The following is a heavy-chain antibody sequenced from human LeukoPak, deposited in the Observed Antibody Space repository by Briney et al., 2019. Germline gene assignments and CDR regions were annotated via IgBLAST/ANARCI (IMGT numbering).Heavy chain of an antibody. V-gene: IGHV4-39*01. CDR1: GGSISSSSYY. CDR3: ARVITVAGPPDY. Sequence: SSETLSLTCTVSGGSISSSSYYWGWIRQPPGKGLEWIGSIYYSGSTYYNPSLKSRVTISVDTSKNQFSLKLSSVTAADTAVYYCARVITVAGPPDYWGPGTLVTVSS. J-gene: IGHJ4*02. CDR2: IYYSGST. D-gene: IGHD6-19*01.